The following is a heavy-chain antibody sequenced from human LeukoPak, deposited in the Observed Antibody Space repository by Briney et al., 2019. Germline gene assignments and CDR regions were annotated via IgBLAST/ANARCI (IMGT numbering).Heavy chain of an antibody. CDR2: ISSSSSYI. D-gene: IGHD4-17*01. V-gene: IGHV3-21*01. CDR1: GFTFSSYS. J-gene: IGHJ5*02. CDR3: AREEPTVTGYNWFDP. Sequence: GGSLRLSCAASGFTFSSYSTNWVRQAPGKGLEWVSSISSSSSYIYYADSVKGRFTISRDNAKNSLYLQMNSLRAEDTAVYYCAREEPTVTGYNWFDPWGQGTLVTVSS.